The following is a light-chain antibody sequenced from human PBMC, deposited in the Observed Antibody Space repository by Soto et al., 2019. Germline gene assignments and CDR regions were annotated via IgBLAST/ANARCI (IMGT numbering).Light chain of an antibody. V-gene: IGKV4-1*01. J-gene: IGKJ3*01. CDR1: QSVLHSSNSKSY. CDR2: WAS. CDR3: QQYYITPFT. Sequence: DIVMTQSPDSLAVSLGERATINCKSSQSVLHSSNSKSYIAWYQQRPGQPPKLLIYWASTRESGVPDRFSGSGSGTDFTLTISSLQAEDVAVYYCQQYYITPFTFGPGTKVDIK.